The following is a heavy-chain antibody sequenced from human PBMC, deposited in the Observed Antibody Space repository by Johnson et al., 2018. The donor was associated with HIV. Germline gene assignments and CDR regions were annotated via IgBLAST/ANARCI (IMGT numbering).Heavy chain of an antibody. J-gene: IGHJ3*02. CDR2: IRYDGSNR. V-gene: IGHV3-30*02. D-gene: IGHD3-16*01. CDR3: ARGRGALDI. CDR1: GFTFSSYG. Sequence: VQLVESGGGVVQPGGSLRLSCAASGFTFSSYGMHWVRQAPGKGLEWVAFIRYDGSNRYYADSVKGRFTISRDNSKNTLYIQMNSLRAEDTAVYYCARGRGALDIWGQGTMVTVSS.